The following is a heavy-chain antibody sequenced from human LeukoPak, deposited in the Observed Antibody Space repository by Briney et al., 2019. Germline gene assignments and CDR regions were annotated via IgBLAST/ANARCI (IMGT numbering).Heavy chain of an antibody. CDR3: AKLTTYYYDSSGYLDY. CDR1: GFTFSSYA. D-gene: IGHD3-22*01. J-gene: IGHJ4*02. CDR2: ISGSGGST. V-gene: IGHV3-23*01. Sequence: GGSLRLSCAASGFTFSSYAMSWVRQAPGKGLEWVSAISGSGGSTYYADSVKGRFTISRDNSKNTLYLQMNSLRAEDTAVYYCAKLTTYYYDSSGYLDYWGQGTLVTVSS.